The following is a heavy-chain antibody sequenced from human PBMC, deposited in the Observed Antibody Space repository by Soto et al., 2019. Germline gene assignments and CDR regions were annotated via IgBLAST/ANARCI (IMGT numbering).Heavy chain of an antibody. CDR1: GGSISSGGYY. Sequence: SETLSLTCTVSGGSISSGGYYWSWIRQHPGKGLEWIGYIYYSGSTYYNPSLKSRVTISVDTSKNQFSLKLSSVTAADTAVYYCARVYPQWLPLPYYGMDVWGQGTTVTVSS. CDR2: IYYSGST. CDR3: ARVYPQWLPLPYYGMDV. D-gene: IGHD3-22*01. J-gene: IGHJ6*02. V-gene: IGHV4-31*03.